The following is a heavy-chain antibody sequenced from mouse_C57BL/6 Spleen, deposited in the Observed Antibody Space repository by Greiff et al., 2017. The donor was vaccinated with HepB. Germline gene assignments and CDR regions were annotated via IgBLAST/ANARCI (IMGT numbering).Heavy chain of an antibody. Sequence: VQLQQSGAELARPGASVKLSCKASGYTFTSYGISWVKQRTGQGLEWIGEIYPRSGNTYYNEKFKGKATLTADKSSSTAYMELRSLTSEDSAVYFCARSAAQAAWFAYWGQGTLVTVSA. CDR2: IYPRSGNT. D-gene: IGHD3-2*02. CDR3: ARSAAQAAWFAY. V-gene: IGHV1-81*01. CDR1: GYTFTSYG. J-gene: IGHJ3*01.